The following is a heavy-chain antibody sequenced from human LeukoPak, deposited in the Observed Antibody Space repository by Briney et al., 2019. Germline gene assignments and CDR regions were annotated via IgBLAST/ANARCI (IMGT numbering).Heavy chain of an antibody. V-gene: IGHV3-21*01. D-gene: IGHD4-17*01. CDR1: GFTFSSYS. Sequence: GGSLRLSCAASGFTFSSYSMNWVRQAPGKGLEWVSSISSSSYIYYADSVKGRFTISRDNAKNSLYLQMNSLRAEDTAVYYCAREYGDYGVGYYFDYWGQGTLVTVSS. CDR2: ISSSSYI. J-gene: IGHJ4*02. CDR3: AREYGDYGVGYYFDY.